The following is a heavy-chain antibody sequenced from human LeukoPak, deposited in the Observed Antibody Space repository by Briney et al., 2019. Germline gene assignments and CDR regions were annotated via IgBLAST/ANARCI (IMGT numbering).Heavy chain of an antibody. J-gene: IGHJ4*02. CDR2: ISYDGSNK. Sequence: AGGSLRLSCAASGFTFSSYGMHWVRQAPGRGLEWVAVISYDGSNKYYADSVKGRFTISRDNSKNTLYLQMNSLRAEDTAVYYCAKDPTYDPESIAVAVASIDYWGQGTLVTVSS. D-gene: IGHD6-19*01. V-gene: IGHV3-30*18. CDR3: AKDPTYDPESIAVAVASIDY. CDR1: GFTFSSYG.